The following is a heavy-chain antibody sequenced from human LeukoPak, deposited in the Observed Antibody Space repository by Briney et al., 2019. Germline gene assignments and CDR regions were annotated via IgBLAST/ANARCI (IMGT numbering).Heavy chain of an antibody. CDR2: ISYDGSKK. CDR1: GFTFSSYG. J-gene: IGHJ4*02. Sequence: GRSLRLSCAASGFTFSSYGMHWVRQAPGKGLEWVAVISYDGSKKYYADSVKGRFTISRDDSKNTLNLQMNSLKTEDTAVYYCTPSIAVAGSLDYWGQGTLVTVSS. V-gene: IGHV3-30*03. CDR3: TPSIAVAGSLDY. D-gene: IGHD6-19*01.